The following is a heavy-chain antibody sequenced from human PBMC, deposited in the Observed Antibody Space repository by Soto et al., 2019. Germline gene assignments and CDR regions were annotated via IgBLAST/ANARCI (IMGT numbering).Heavy chain of an antibody. V-gene: IGHV3-23*01. J-gene: IGHJ4*02. CDR2: ISGGGDTT. CDR1: GFTFNNYA. CDR3: AKGRGGSGSLTPRVDF. Sequence: EVQLLESGGGLVQPGGSLRLSCAASGFTFNNYAMTWVRQAPGKGLEWVSAISGGGDTTSYADSVKGRFTVSSEGYKDTMNLQMRSLRAEDTALCYCAKGRGGSGSLTPRVDFWGQGTLVNVSS. D-gene: IGHD3-10*01.